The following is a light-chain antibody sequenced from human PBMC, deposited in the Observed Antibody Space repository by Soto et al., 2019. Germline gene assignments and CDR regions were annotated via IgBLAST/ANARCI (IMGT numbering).Light chain of an antibody. Sequence: EVVLTQSPATLSVSPGDRATLSSRASQSVSRNLDWYQQKPGQAPRLLIYGASTRATGVPARFSGSGSATEFTLSISSLQSEDVAVYYCQQYGDWPPETFGQGTKLEI. V-gene: IGKV3-15*01. CDR2: GAS. J-gene: IGKJ2*01. CDR3: QQYGDWPPET. CDR1: QSVSRN.